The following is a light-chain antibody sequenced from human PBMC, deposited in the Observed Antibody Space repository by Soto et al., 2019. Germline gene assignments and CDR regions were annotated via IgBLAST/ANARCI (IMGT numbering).Light chain of an antibody. CDR3: CSYVGATTYV. Sequence: QSALTQPRSASGSPGQSITISCTGTSSDVGGYNYVSWYQQHPAKAPKLIIFDVSKRPSGVPNRFSGSKSGNTASLTISGLRAEDEADYYCCSYVGATTYVFGSWTKLTVL. V-gene: IGLV2-11*01. J-gene: IGLJ1*01. CDR2: DVS. CDR1: SSDVGGYNY.